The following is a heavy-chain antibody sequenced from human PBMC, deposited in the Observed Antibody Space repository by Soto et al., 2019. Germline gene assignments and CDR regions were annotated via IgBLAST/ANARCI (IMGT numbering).Heavy chain of an antibody. Sequence: SETLSLTCTVSGDSISSSYWNWIRQPPGKGLEWIGYISYSGITNYSPSLKSRVTISVDTSTNRIFLDLSSVSAADTATYFCARGGPSGYYYYFDYWGQGTLVTVSS. CDR2: ISYSGIT. J-gene: IGHJ4*02. CDR3: ARGGPSGYYYYFDY. CDR1: GDSISSSY. V-gene: IGHV4-59*08. D-gene: IGHD3-22*01.